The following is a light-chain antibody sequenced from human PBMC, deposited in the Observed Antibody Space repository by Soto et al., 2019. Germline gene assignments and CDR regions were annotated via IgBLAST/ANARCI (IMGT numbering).Light chain of an antibody. J-gene: IGKJ2*01. CDR1: QSISTY. V-gene: IGKV1-5*03. CDR2: RAS. Sequence: DIQMTQSPSTLSASVGDRVNITCRASQSISTYLAWFQLKPGKAPGLLIYRASSLESGVPSRFSGSGSGTEFTVTISTLQPDDFATYYCQQYDSYPYTFGQGTKLEIK. CDR3: QQYDSYPYT.